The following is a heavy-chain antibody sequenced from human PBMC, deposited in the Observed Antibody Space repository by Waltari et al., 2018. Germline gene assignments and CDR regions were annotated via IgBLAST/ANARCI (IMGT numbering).Heavy chain of an antibody. CDR1: GGSISSSSYY. CDR2: IYYSGST. J-gene: IGHJ4*02. Sequence: QLQLQESGPGLVKPSETLSLTCPVSGGSISSSSYYWGWIRPPPGTGLEWIGSIYYSGSTYYNPSLKSRVTISVDTSKNQFSLKLSSVTAADTAVYYCARHETNYDFWSGYYRPTGDYWGQGTLVTVSS. V-gene: IGHV4-39*01. CDR3: ARHETNYDFWSGYYRPTGDY. D-gene: IGHD3-3*01.